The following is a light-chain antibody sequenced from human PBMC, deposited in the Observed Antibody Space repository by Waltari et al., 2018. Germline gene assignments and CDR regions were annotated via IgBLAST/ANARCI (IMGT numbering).Light chain of an antibody. CDR1: QSVNSR. CDR2: EAS. Sequence: AIQLTQSPSSLSASVGGGVTITCRASQSVNSRLAWFQQKIGQPPRLLIYEASKLESGVASRFRGSGSGTEFTLTINSLLPEDFATYYCQQSASYPHTFGQGTKVEI. CDR3: QQSASYPHT. V-gene: IGKV1-13*02. J-gene: IGKJ2*01.